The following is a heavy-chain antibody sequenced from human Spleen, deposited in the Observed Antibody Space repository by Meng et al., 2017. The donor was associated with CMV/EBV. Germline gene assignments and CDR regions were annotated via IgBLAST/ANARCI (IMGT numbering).Heavy chain of an antibody. Sequence: GGSLRLSCAASGFTFSSYSMNWVRQAPGKGLEWVSSISSSSSYIYYADSVKGRFTISRDNAKNSLYLQMNSLRAEDTAVYYCAREGGYTSLYYYNGMDVWGQGTTVTVSS. J-gene: IGHJ6*02. CDR2: ISSSSSYI. CDR3: AREGGYTSLYYYNGMDV. CDR1: GFTFSSYS. D-gene: IGHD5-18*01. V-gene: IGHV3-21*01.